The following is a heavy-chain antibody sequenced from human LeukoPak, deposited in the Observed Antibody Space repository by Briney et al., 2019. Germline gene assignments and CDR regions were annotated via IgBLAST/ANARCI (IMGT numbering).Heavy chain of an antibody. CDR1: GFTFDDYA. CDR3: AKVARRMVRGEPPGAEYFQH. J-gene: IGHJ1*01. D-gene: IGHD3-10*01. V-gene: IGHV3-9*01. CDR2: ISWNSGSI. Sequence: PGGSLRLSCAASGFTFDDYAMHWVRQAPGKGLEWASGISWNSGSIGYADSVKGRFTISRDNAKNSLYLQMNSLRAEDTALYYCAKVARRMVRGEPPGAEYFQHWGQGTLVTVSS.